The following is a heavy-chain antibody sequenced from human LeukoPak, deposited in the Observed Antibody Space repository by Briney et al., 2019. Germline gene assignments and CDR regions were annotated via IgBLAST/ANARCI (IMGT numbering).Heavy chain of an antibody. D-gene: IGHD3-22*01. CDR2: IYYSGST. J-gene: IGHJ4*02. V-gene: IGHV4-30-4*01. Sequence: SETLSLTCAVYGGSFSGYYWSWIRQPPGKGLEWIGYIYYSGSTYYNPSLKSRVTISVGTSKNQFSLKLSSVTAADTAVYYCARVQGNYYDSSGYPFDYWGQGTLVTVSS. CDR3: ARVQGNYYDSSGYPFDY. CDR1: GGSFSGYY.